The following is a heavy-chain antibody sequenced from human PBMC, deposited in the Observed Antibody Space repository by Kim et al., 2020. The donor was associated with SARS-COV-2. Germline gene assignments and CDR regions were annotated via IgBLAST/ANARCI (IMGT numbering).Heavy chain of an antibody. V-gene: IGHV3-74*01. J-gene: IGHJ6*02. CDR1: GFTFSSRW. CDR2: ISGDGTKT. D-gene: IGHD3-3*02. CDR3: AKDAFFFMDV. Sequence: GGSLRLSCAASGFTFSSRWMDWVRQVPGKGLLCVARISGDGTKTTYADSVKGRFTISRDNAKNTLYLQMNGLRAEDTAIYLCAKDAFFFMDVWGQGTTVTVSS.